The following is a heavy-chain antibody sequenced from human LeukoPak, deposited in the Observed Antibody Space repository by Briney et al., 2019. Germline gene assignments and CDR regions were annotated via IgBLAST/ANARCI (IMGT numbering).Heavy chain of an antibody. V-gene: IGHV5-51*01. D-gene: IGHD4-23*01. Sequence: GESLKISCKGSGYSFTSYWIAWVRQMPGKGLEWMGTIYPGDSDTRYSPSLQGQVIISADKSISTAYLQLGSLKASDTAIYYCARRDYGGKHFDYWGQGTLVTVSS. J-gene: IGHJ4*02. CDR3: ARRDYGGKHFDY. CDR2: IYPGDSDT. CDR1: GYSFTSYW.